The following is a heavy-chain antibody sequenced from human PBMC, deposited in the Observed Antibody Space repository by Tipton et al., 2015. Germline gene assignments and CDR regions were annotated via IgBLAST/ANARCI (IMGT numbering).Heavy chain of an antibody. V-gene: IGHV4-39*01. J-gene: IGHJ4*02. CDR3: ASSHYPFWSGYYGSFDC. CDR2: IYYSGDT. Sequence: TLSLTCNVSGDSITSNNHYWGWIRQPPGKGLEWVGTIYYSGDTFYNPSLKSRIAVSVDTSKNQFSLRLNSVTAADTAVYYCASSHYPFWSGYYGSFDCWGQGSLVTVSS. D-gene: IGHD3-3*01. CDR1: GDSITSNNHY.